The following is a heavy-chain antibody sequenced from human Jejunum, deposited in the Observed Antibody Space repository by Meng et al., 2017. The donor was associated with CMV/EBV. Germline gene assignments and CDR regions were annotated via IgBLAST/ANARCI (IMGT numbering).Heavy chain of an antibody. J-gene: IGHJ6*02. CDR2: IRSKTYGGTT. Sequence: TVGYNFLGWVRQAPGKGLEWVGFIRSKTYGGTTEYAASVTGRFTISRDDSKNIAYLQMNSLETEDTAVYYCTSRVGATPSYYGMDVWGQGTTVTVSS. CDR3: TSRVGATPSYYGMDV. V-gene: IGHV3-49*02. D-gene: IGHD1-26*01. CDR1: TVGYNF.